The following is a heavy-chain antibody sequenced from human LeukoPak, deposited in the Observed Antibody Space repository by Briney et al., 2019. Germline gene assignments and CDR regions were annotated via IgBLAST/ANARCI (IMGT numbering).Heavy chain of an antibody. CDR2: ISGSGGST. V-gene: IGHV3-23*01. Sequence: GGSLRLSCAASGFTFSSYWMSWVRQAPGKGLEWVSAISGSGGSTYYADSVKGRFTISRDNSKNTLYLQMNSLRAEDTAVYYCAKGVVVVPAATNPTDAFDIWGQGTMVTVSS. CDR1: GFTFSSYW. J-gene: IGHJ3*02. CDR3: AKGVVVVPAATNPTDAFDI. D-gene: IGHD2-2*01.